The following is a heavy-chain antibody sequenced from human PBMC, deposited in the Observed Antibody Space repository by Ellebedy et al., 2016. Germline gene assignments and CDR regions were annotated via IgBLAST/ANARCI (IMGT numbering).Heavy chain of an antibody. CDR1: GFTFSSYG. D-gene: IGHD1-26*01. Sequence: GESLKISXAASGFTFSSYGMHWVRQAPGKGLEWVAVIWYDGSNKYYADSVKGRFTISRDNSKNTLYLQMNSLRAEDTAVYYCARDQGGWELLPWNYFDYWGQGTLVTVSS. CDR3: ARDQGGWELLPWNYFDY. CDR2: IWYDGSNK. V-gene: IGHV3-33*01. J-gene: IGHJ4*02.